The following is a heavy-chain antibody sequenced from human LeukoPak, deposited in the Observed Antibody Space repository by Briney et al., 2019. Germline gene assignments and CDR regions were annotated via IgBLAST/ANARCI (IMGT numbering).Heavy chain of an antibody. D-gene: IGHD3-16*01. CDR1: GFTVSNNY. J-gene: IGHJ4*02. CDR3: ATFVGEADY. Sequence: PGGSLRLSCAASGFTVSNNYMTWVHQAPGKGLEWVSVIYSGNRTKYADSVKGRFIISRDNSKNTLLFQMNSLRAEDTAVYYCATFVGEADYWGQGTLVTVSS. V-gene: IGHV3-66*01. CDR2: IYSGNRT.